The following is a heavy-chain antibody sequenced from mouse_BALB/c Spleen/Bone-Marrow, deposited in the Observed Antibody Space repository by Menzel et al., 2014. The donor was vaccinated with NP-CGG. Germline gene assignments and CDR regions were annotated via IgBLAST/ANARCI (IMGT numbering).Heavy chain of an antibody. V-gene: IGHV1S81*02. D-gene: IGHD2-13*01. Sequence: QVQLQQPGAELVKPGASVKLSCKASGYTFTSYYMYWVKQRPGQGLEWIGEINPSNGGTNFNEKFKSKATLTVDKSSSTAYMHLSSLTSEASAFYYCTREGDSPFAYWGQGTLVTVSS. J-gene: IGHJ3*01. CDR3: TREGDSPFAY. CDR1: GYTFTSYY. CDR2: INPSNGGT.